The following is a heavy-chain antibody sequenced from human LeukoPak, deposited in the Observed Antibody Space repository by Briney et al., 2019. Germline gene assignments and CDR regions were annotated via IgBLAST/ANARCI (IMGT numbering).Heavy chain of an antibody. J-gene: IGHJ3*02. Sequence: GGSLRLSSRASRFSFRDYDMHWVRRAPGKGLEWMAVISYDGSRKHYGDSVKGRFTISRDNSESTLFLQMNSLTSDDTAVYFCAKYAYNRNAPDGLDMWGQGTMVIVSS. CDR3: AKYAYNRNAPDGLDM. D-gene: IGHD1-1*01. V-gene: IGHV3-30*18. CDR1: RFSFRDYD. CDR2: ISYDGSRK.